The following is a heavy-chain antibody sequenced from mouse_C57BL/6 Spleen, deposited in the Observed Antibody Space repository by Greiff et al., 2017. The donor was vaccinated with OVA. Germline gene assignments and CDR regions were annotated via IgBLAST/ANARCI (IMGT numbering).Heavy chain of an antibody. D-gene: IGHD1-1*01. CDR2: ITPNYGTT. CDR1: GYSFTDYN. CDR3: AREEATVGWYFDV. J-gene: IGHJ1*03. V-gene: IGHV1-39*01. Sequence: VQLQQSGPELVKPGASVKISCKASGYSFTDYNMNWAKQSNGKSLEWIGVITPNYGTTSYNQKFKGKATLTVDQSSSTAYMQLNSLTSEDSAVYYCAREEATVGWYFDVWGTGTTVTVSS.